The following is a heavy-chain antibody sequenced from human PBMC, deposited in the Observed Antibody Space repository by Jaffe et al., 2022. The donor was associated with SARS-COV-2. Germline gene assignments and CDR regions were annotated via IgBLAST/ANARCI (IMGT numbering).Heavy chain of an antibody. V-gene: IGHV4-59*01. D-gene: IGHD2-2*01. J-gene: IGHJ6*02. CDR2: IYYSGST. Sequence: QVQLQESGPGLVKPSETLSLTCTVSGGSISSYYWSWIRQPPGKGLEWIGYIYYSGSTNYNPSLKSRVTISVDTSKNQFSLKLSSVTAADTAVYYCARDGGGYCSSTSCWNYYYYGMDVWGQGTTVTVSS. CDR3: ARDGGGYCSSTSCWNYYYYGMDV. CDR1: GGSISSYY.